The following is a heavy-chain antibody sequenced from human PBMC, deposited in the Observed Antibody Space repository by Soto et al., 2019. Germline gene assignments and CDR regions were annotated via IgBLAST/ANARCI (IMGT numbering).Heavy chain of an antibody. Sequence: QSQTLSLTCAISGDSVSSNSAAWTWIRQSPSRGLEWLGRTYYRSKWYNDYAVSVKSRITINPDTSKNQFSLQLNSVTPEDTAVYYCARGSSSWYPPRNYYYGMDVWGQGTTVTVSS. J-gene: IGHJ6*02. V-gene: IGHV6-1*01. D-gene: IGHD6-13*01. CDR3: ARGSSSWYPPRNYYYGMDV. CDR1: GDSVSSNSAA. CDR2: TYYRSKWYN.